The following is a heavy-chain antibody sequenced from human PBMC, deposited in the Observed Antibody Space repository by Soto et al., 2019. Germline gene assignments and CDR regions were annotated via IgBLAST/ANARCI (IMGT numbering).Heavy chain of an antibody. CDR3: APCYGGVASF. D-gene: IGHD3-16*01. CDR2: IYWDDDK. J-gene: IGHJ4*02. CDR1: GFSLNTRDVG. V-gene: IGHV2-5*02. Sequence: QITLNESGPTLVKPTQTLTLTCTFSGFSLNTRDVGVGWIRQPPGKALEWLGVIYWDDDKRYNPSLKNRLTITKDTSKNQVVLRMTERDPVDTATYYCAPCYGGVASFWGQGTLVTVSS.